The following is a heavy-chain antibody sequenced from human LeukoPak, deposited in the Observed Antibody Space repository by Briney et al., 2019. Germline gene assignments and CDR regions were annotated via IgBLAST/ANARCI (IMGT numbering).Heavy chain of an antibody. J-gene: IGHJ4*02. Sequence: PGRSLRLSCAASGFTFSSYGMHWVRQAPGKGLEWVAVISYDGSNKYYADSVKGRCTISRDNSKNTLYLQMNSLRAEDTAVYYCAKDSGDYGTPGDYWGQGTLVTVSS. D-gene: IGHD4-17*01. CDR2: ISYDGSNK. V-gene: IGHV3-30*18. CDR1: GFTFSSYG. CDR3: AKDSGDYGTPGDY.